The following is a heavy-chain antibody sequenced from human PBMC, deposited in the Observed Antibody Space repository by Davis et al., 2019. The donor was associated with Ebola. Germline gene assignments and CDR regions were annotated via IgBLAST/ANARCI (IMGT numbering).Heavy chain of an antibody. CDR3: AKVPAPLPIAAAVVSFDY. Sequence: GESLKISCAASGLTFSSYAMSWVRQAPGKGLEWVSAISGSGGSTYYADSVKGRFTISRDNSKNTLYLQMNSLRAEDTAVYYCAKVPAPLPIAAAVVSFDYWGQGTLVTVSS. J-gene: IGHJ4*02. V-gene: IGHV3-23*01. D-gene: IGHD6-13*01. CDR1: GLTFSSYA. CDR2: ISGSGGST.